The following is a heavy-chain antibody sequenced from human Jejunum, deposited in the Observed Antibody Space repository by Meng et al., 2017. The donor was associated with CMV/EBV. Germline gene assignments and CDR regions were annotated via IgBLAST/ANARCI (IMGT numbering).Heavy chain of an antibody. V-gene: IGHV4-39*07. CDR1: GGSISTSDYY. CDR2: MHYSGPT. Sequence: GGSISTSDYYWGWIRQPPGKGLEWIGSMHYSGPTYYNPSLKSRVTISVDTSNNQFSLKLSSVTAADTAVYYCARVSVGASYYFDYWGPGTLVTVSS. D-gene: IGHD1-26*01. CDR3: ARVSVGASYYFDY. J-gene: IGHJ4*02.